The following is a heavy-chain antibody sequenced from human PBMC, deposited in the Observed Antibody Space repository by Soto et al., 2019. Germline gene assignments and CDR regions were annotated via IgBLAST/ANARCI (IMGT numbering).Heavy chain of an antibody. V-gene: IGHV2-5*02. CDR3: AHRRTVRDAFDI. J-gene: IGHJ3*02. Sequence: QITLKESGPTLVKPTQTLTLTCTFSGFSLSTSGVGVGWIRQPPGKALEWLALIYWDDDKRNSPSLKSRLTITKDTSKNQVVLTMTNMDPVDTATYYCAHRRTVRDAFDIWGQGTMVTVSS. D-gene: IGHD4-17*01. CDR1: GFSLSTSGVG. CDR2: IYWDDDK.